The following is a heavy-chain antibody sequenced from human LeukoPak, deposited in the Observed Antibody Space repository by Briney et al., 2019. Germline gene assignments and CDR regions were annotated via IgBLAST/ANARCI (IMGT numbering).Heavy chain of an antibody. Sequence: SETLSLTCAVYGGSFSGYYWSWIRQPPGKGLEWIGEINHSGSTNYNPSLKSRVTISVNTSKNQFSLKLSSVTAADTAVYYCARPYSYGYHNFDYWGQGTLVTVSS. D-gene: IGHD5-18*01. CDR1: GGSFSGYY. CDR3: ARPYSYGYHNFDY. J-gene: IGHJ4*02. V-gene: IGHV4-34*01. CDR2: INHSGST.